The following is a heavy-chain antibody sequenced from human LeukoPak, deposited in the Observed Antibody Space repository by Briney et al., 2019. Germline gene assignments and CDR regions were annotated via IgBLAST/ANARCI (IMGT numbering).Heavy chain of an antibody. V-gene: IGHV3-74*01. Sequence: PGGSLRLSCAASGSTFSSYWMHWVRQAPGKGLVWVSRINSDGSSTSYADSVKGRFTISRDNAKNTLYLQMNSLRAEDTAVYYCARGIVVVTAISTRRRGNWFDPWGQGTLVTVSS. CDR3: ARGIVVVTAISTRRRGNWFDP. D-gene: IGHD2-21*02. CDR2: INSDGSST. J-gene: IGHJ5*02. CDR1: GSTFSSYW.